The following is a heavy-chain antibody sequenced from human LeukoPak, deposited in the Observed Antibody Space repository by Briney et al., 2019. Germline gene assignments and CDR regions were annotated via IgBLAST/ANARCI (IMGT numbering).Heavy chain of an antibody. CDR2: VFYGVRS. CDR1: GASISNSGYY. V-gene: IGHV4-39*06. CDR3: AGSRRATGINVPFDL. Sequence: SETLSLTCTVSGASISNSGYYWRWIRQTPGKGLEWIATVFYGVRSDYNPSLIRRVTISVATYKNQFALEVRSVTAADTAVFYCAGSRRATGINVPFDLWGQGTMVSVS. J-gene: IGHJ3*01. D-gene: IGHD1-1*01.